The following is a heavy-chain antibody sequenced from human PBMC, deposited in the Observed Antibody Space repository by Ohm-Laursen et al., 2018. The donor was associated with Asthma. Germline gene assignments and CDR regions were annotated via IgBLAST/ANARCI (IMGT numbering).Heavy chain of an antibody. CDR2: ISGSGGST. CDR3: ARESQEAYYGMDV. J-gene: IGHJ6*02. Sequence: SLRLSCAASGFTFSSYAMSWVRRAPGKGLEWVSAISGSGGSTYYADSVKGRSTISRDNSKNTLYLQMNSLRAEDAAVYYCARESQEAYYGMDVWGQGTTVTVSS. V-gene: IGHV3-23*01. CDR1: GFTFSSYA.